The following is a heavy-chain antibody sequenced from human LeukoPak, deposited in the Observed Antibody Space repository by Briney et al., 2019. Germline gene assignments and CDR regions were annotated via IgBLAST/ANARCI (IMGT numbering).Heavy chain of an antibody. J-gene: IGHJ4*02. CDR2: IYYSGST. V-gene: IGHV4-59*12. CDR1: GGSISSYY. Sequence: SETLSLTCTVSGGSISSYYWSWIRQPPGKGLEWIGYIYYSGSTNYNPSLKSRVTISVDTSKNQFSLKLSSVTAADTAVYYCASLSGSYLSSSYYFDYWGQGTLVTVSS. CDR3: ASLSGSYLSSSYYFDY. D-gene: IGHD1-26*01.